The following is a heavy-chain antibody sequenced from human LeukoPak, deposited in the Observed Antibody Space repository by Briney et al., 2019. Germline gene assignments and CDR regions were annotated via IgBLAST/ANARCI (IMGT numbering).Heavy chain of an antibody. CDR1: GFTFSSYA. J-gene: IGHJ4*02. V-gene: IGHV3-30-3*01. CDR2: ISYDGSNK. CDR3: ASPNDFWSGYLDY. D-gene: IGHD3-3*01. Sequence: PGGSLRLSCAASGFTFSSYAMHWLRQAPGKGLEWVAVISYDGSNKYYADSVKGRFTISRDNSKNTLYLQMNSLRAEDTAVYYCASPNDFWSGYLDYWGQGTLVTVSS.